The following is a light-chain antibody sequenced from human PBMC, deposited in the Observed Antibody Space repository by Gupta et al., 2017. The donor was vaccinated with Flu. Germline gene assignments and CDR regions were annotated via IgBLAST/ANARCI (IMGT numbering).Light chain of an antibody. V-gene: IGKV2-24*01. Sequence: DIVMTQTPLSSPVTLGQPASISCRSSQSRGHSDGNTYLSWLQQRPGQPPRLLIYKISNRVSGVADRFRGSGVGKDLSLKISSGEEEDVGVYYCRQSTQFPPFTFGQGTRMDIK. J-gene: IGKJ5*01. CDR3: RQSTQFPPFT. CDR2: KIS. CDR1: QSRGHSDGNTY.